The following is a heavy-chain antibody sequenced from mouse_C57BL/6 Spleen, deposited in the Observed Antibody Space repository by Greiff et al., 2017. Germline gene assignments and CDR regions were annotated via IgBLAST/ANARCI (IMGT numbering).Heavy chain of an antibody. J-gene: IGHJ3*01. CDR3: ARGGVTPFAY. D-gene: IGHD2-2*01. CDR1: GYTFTSYW. CDR2: IDPSDSET. V-gene: IGHV1-52*01. Sequence: QVQLQQSGAELVRPGSSVKLSCKASGYTFTSYWMHWVKQRPIQGLEWIGNIDPSDSETHYNQKFKDKATLTVDKSSSTAYMQLSSLTSEDSAVYYCARGGVTPFAYWGQGTLVTVSA.